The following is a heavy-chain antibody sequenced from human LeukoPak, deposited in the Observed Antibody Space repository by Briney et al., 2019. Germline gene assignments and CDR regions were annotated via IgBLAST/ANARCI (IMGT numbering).Heavy chain of an antibody. CDR3: ARHAPGPLLWFGEARNLGLDY. CDR1: GGSFSGYY. CDR2: INHSGST. V-gene: IGHV4-34*01. Sequence: SETLSLTCAVYGGSFSGYYWSWIRQPPGKGLEWIGEINHSGSTNYNPSLKSRVTISVDTSKNQFSLKLSSVTAADTAVYYCARHAPGPLLWFGEARNLGLDYWGQGTLVTVSS. D-gene: IGHD3-10*01. J-gene: IGHJ4*02.